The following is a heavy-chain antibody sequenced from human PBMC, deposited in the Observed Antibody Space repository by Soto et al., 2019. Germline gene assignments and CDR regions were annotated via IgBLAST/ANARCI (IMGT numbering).Heavy chain of an antibody. CDR2: INPNSGGT. V-gene: IGHV1-2*04. J-gene: IGHJ3*02. Sequence: ASVKVSCKASGYTFTGYYMHWVRQAPGRGLEWMGWINPNSGGTNYAQKFQGWVTMTRDTSISTAYMELSRLRSDDTAVYYCARSPGYYYDSSGYYQTDAFDIWGQGTMVTVSS. D-gene: IGHD3-22*01. CDR3: ARSPGYYYDSSGYYQTDAFDI. CDR1: GYTFTGYY.